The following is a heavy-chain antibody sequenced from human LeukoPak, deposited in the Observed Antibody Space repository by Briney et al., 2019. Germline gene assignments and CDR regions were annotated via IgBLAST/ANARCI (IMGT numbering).Heavy chain of an antibody. J-gene: IGHJ4*02. D-gene: IGHD6-19*01. CDR1: GYTFTGYY. Sequence: ASVKVSCKASGYTFTGYYMHWVRQAPGQGLEWMGWINPNSGGTNYAQKFQGRVTMTRDTSISTAYMELSRLRSDDTAVYYCARDRVAVAGFAFDYWGQGTLVTVSS. V-gene: IGHV1-2*02. CDR3: ARDRVAVAGFAFDY. CDR2: INPNSGGT.